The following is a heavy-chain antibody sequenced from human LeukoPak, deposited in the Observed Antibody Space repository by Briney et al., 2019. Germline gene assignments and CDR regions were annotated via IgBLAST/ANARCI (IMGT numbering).Heavy chain of an antibody. CDR1: GFTFRDYY. J-gene: IGHJ4*02. V-gene: IGHV3-11*04. CDR3: ARGSQWLVDPAYYFDY. Sequence: PGGSLRLSCAASGFTFRDYYMTWIRQAPGKGLEWISYISRSGDTLYYADSVEGRFTISRDNSKNTLYLQMNSLRPEDTAVYYCARGSQWLVDPAYYFDYWGQGALVTVSS. D-gene: IGHD6-19*01. CDR2: ISRSGDTL.